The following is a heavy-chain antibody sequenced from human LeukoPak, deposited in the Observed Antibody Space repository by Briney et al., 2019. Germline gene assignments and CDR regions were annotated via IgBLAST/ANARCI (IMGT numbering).Heavy chain of an antibody. CDR3: ARRLEWSISRGSWFDP. V-gene: IGHV1-69*13. CDR1: GGTFSSYA. CDR2: IIPIFGTA. Sequence: EASVKVSCKASGGTFSSYAISWVRQAPGQGLEWMGGIIPIFGTANYAQKFQGRVTITADESTSTAYMELSSLRSEDTAVYYCARRLEWSISRGSWFDPWGQGTLVTVSS. J-gene: IGHJ5*02. D-gene: IGHD3-3*01.